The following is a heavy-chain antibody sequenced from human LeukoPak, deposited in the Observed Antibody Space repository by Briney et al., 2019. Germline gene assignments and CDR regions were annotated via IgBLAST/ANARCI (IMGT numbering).Heavy chain of an antibody. CDR1: GGSISSYY. D-gene: IGHD6-19*01. CDR3: ASTVVAGSIYYFDY. CDR2: VYHSGNT. Sequence: SETLSPTCTVSGGSISSYYWSWIRQPPGKGLEWIGYVYHSGNTFYNPSLQSRVTISIDSSKNQFSLKLTSVTAADTALYFCASTVVAGSIYYFDYWGQGTLVAVSS. V-gene: IGHV4-59*08. J-gene: IGHJ4*02.